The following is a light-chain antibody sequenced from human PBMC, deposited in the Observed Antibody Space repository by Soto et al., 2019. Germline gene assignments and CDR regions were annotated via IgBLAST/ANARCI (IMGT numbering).Light chain of an antibody. CDR1: QRVSSY. J-gene: IGKJ1*01. CDR2: DAS. CDR3: QQRSRT. Sequence: EVVLTQSPATLSLSPGERVTLSCRASQRVSSYLAWYQQKPGQAPRLLILDASNRAPGIPARFSGSGSGTDFTLTISSLEPEDFAVYYCQQRSRTFGQGTKVEMK. V-gene: IGKV3-11*01.